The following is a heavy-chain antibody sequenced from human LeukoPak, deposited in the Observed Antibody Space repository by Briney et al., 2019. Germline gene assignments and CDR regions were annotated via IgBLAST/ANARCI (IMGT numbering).Heavy chain of an antibody. CDR1: GGSISSYY. V-gene: IGHV4-59*01. CDR2: IYYSGST. J-gene: IGHJ6*03. CDR3: ARGYYDFRSGYFTGYYYYYMDV. D-gene: IGHD3-3*01. Sequence: PSETLSLTCTVSGGSISSYYWSWLRQPPGKGLEWIGYIYYSGSTNYNPSLKSRVTISVDTSKNQFSLKLSSVTAADTAVYYCARGYYDFRSGYFTGYYYYYMDVWGKGTTVTVSS.